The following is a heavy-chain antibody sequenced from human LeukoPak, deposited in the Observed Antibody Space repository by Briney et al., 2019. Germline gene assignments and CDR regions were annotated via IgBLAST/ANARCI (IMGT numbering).Heavy chain of an antibody. D-gene: IGHD2-2*01. CDR3: AIDCSSTSGYRAPAGY. CDR1: GGSFSGYY. CDR2: INHSGST. Sequence: SETLSLTCAVYGGSFSGYYWSWVRQPPGKGLEWIVEINHSGSTNYNPSLKSRVTISVDTSKNQFPPKLSSVAAADTAVYYCAIDCSSTSGYRAPAGYWGQGTLVTVSS. J-gene: IGHJ4*02. V-gene: IGHV4-34*01.